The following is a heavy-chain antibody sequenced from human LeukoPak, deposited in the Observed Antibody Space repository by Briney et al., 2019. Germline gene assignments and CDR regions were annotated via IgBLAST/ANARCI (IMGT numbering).Heavy chain of an antibody. CDR1: GFTFSSYA. Sequence: GRSLRLSCAASGFTFSSYAMHWVRQAPGKGLEWVAVISYDGSNKYYADSVKGRFTISRDNSKNTLYLQMNSLRAEDTALYYCARARRGCSSTSCYGGNLDYWGQGTLVTVSS. V-gene: IGHV3-30-3*01. J-gene: IGHJ4*02. D-gene: IGHD2-2*01. CDR3: ARARRGCSSTSCYGGNLDY. CDR2: ISYDGSNK.